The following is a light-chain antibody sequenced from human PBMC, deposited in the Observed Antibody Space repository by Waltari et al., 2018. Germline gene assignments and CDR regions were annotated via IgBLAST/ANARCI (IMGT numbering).Light chain of an antibody. V-gene: IGKV3-11*01. CDR1: QSISSY. CDR2: DAS. Sequence: EIVLTQYPATLSLSPGESATLSCRASQSISSYLAWYQQKPGQAPKLLIYDASNRATGIPARFSGSGSWTDFTLTITSLEPEDFAVYYCQQRSSLPITFGQGTRLDIK. J-gene: IGKJ5*01. CDR3: QQRSSLPIT.